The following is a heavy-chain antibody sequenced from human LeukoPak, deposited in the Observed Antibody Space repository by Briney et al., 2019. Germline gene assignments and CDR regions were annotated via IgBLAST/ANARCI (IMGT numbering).Heavy chain of an antibody. J-gene: IGHJ4*02. D-gene: IGHD3-10*01. Sequence: GGSLRLSCAASGFTFSSYGMHWVRQAPGKGLEWVALIRYDGSNKYYADSVKGRFTISRDNSKNTLYLQMNSLRAEDTAVYYCAKDLLDRSGIGNWGQGTLVTVSS. CDR2: IRYDGSNK. CDR3: AKDLLDRSGIGN. V-gene: IGHV3-30*02. CDR1: GFTFSSYG.